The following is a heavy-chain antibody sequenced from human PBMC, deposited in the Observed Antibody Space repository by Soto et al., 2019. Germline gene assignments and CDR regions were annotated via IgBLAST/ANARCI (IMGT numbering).Heavy chain of an antibody. J-gene: IGHJ6*02. V-gene: IGHV1-18*01. CDR3: AREGYCSGGSCYSKFDYYYYGMDV. Sequence: ASVQVSCKASGYTFFNYGISWVRQAPGQGLEWMGWISGYNGNTNYAQKFQARVTMTTDTSTRTAYMELRSLRSDDTAVYYCAREGYCSGGSCYSKFDYYYYGMDVWGQGTTVTVSS. CDR2: ISGYNGNT. CDR1: GYTFFNYG. D-gene: IGHD2-15*01.